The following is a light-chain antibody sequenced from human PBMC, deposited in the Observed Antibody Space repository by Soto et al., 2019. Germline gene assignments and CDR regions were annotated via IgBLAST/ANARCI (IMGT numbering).Light chain of an antibody. Sequence: DIQMTQSPSSLSASVGDRVTITCRASQSISSYLNWYQQKPGKAPKLLIYAASSLQSGVPSRFSGSGSGTDFTLTISSLQPEHFATYYCPQSYSTLLFTFGPGTKVDIK. V-gene: IGKV1-39*01. CDR1: QSISSY. CDR3: PQSYSTLLFT. CDR2: AAS. J-gene: IGKJ3*01.